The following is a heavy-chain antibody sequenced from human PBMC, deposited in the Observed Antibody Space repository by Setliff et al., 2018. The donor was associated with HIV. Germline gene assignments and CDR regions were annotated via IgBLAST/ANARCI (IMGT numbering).Heavy chain of an antibody. Sequence: SVKVSCKTSGGSFRTSVISWVRQAPGQGLEWVGGILPFLGMGDFAQKFQGRVTITADESTSTAYMELSSLRSDDTAVYYCARVVFDYNFWSGYGGGRSGGMDVWGQGTTVTVSS. CDR1: GGSFRTSV. V-gene: IGHV1-69*10. CDR3: ARVVFDYNFWSGYGGGRSGGMDV. J-gene: IGHJ6*02. CDR2: ILPFLGMG. D-gene: IGHD3-3*01.